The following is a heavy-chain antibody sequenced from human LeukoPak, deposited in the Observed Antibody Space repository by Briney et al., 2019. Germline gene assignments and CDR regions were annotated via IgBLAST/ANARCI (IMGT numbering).Heavy chain of an antibody. CDR2: IYSGGST. J-gene: IGHJ4*02. V-gene: IGHV3-53*01. CDR1: GFTVSSNY. D-gene: IGHD3-3*01. CDR3: ARGKYDFWSGYYHGEFDY. Sequence: GGSLRLSCAASGFTVSSNYMSWVRQAPGKGLEWVSVIYSGGSTYYADSVKGRFTISRDNSKNTLYLQMNGLRAEDTAVYYCARGKYDFWSGYYHGEFDYWGQGTLVTVSS.